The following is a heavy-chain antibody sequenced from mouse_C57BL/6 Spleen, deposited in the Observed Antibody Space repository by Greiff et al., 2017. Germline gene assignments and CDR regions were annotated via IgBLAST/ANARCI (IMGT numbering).Heavy chain of an antibody. CDR3: ARGGGSSYVGYFDV. D-gene: IGHD1-1*01. Sequence: VQLQQSGAELMKPGASVKLSCKATGYTFTGYWIEWVKQRPGLGLEWIGGIYPGGGGTNYNGKFKGKATFTADTSSITAYMQLSSLTTEDSAIYYCARGGGSSYVGYFDVWGTGTTVTVAS. J-gene: IGHJ1*03. CDR2: IYPGGGGT. V-gene: IGHV1-9*01. CDR1: GYTFTGYW.